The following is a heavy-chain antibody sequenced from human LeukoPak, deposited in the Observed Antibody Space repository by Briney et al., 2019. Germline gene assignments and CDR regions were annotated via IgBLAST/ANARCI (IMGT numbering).Heavy chain of an antibody. V-gene: IGHV3-53*01. CDR3: ARGGAAAALDY. Sequence: GGSLRLSCAASGFTVSSNYMSWVRQAPGKGLEWVSVIYSGGSTYYADSVKGRFTISRDNSKNTLYLQMNSLRVEDTAVYYCARGGAAAALDYWGQGTLVTVSS. CDR2: IYSGGST. J-gene: IGHJ4*02. D-gene: IGHD6-13*01. CDR1: GFTVSSNY.